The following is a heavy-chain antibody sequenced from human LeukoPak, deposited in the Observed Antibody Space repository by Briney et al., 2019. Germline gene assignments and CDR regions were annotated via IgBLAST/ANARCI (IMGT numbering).Heavy chain of an antibody. J-gene: IGHJ4*02. Sequence: ASVKVSCKASGYTFTSYAMNWVRQAPGQGLEWMGWINTNTGNPTYAQGFTGRFVFSLDTSVSTAYLQISSLKAEDTAVYYCARGNDYGDYVNLYYFDYWGQGTLVTVSS. CDR1: GYTFTSYA. D-gene: IGHD4-17*01. CDR2: INTNTGNP. V-gene: IGHV7-4-1*02. CDR3: ARGNDYGDYVNLYYFDY.